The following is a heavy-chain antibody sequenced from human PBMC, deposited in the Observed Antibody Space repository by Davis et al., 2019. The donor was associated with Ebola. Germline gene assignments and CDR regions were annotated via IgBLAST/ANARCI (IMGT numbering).Heavy chain of an antibody. V-gene: IGHV1-69*10. Sequence: SVKVSCKASGGTFSSYAISWVRQAPGQGLEWMGGIIPILGIANYAQKFQGRVTITADESTSTAYMELSSLRSEDTAVYYCARAHPPAVGASDSILWYFDPWGRGTLVTVSS. J-gene: IGHJ2*01. CDR1: GGTFSSYA. CDR2: IIPILGIA. CDR3: ARAHPPAVGASDSILWYFDP. D-gene: IGHD1-26*01.